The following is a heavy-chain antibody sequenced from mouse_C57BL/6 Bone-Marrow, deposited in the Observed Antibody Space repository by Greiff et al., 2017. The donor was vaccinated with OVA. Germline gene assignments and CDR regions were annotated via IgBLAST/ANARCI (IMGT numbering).Heavy chain of an antibody. CDR3: ATLVTTTRFSY. CDR1: GYAFSSSW. V-gene: IGHV1-82*01. Sequence: QVQLQHSGPELVKPGASVKISCKASGYAFSSSWMNWVKQRPGKGLEWIGRIYPGDGDTNYNGKFKGKATLTADKSSSTASMQLSSLTSEDTAVYISATLVTTTRFSYWGDGALVTVSA. D-gene: IGHD2-2*01. CDR2: IYPGDGDT. J-gene: IGHJ3*01.